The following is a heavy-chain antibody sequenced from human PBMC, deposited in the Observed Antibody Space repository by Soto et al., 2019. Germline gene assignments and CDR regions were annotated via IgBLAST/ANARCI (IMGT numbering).Heavy chain of an antibody. CDR1: GGTFSSYA. CDR2: IIPIFGTV. D-gene: IGHD3-10*01. CDR3: ASTPSPGGDWFDP. Sequence: SVKVSCKASGGTFSSYAISWVRQAPGQGLEWMGGIIPIFGTVNYAQKFQGRVTITADESTSTAYMELSSLRSEDTAVYYCASTPSPGGDWFDPWGQGTLVTVSS. J-gene: IGHJ5*02. V-gene: IGHV1-69*13.